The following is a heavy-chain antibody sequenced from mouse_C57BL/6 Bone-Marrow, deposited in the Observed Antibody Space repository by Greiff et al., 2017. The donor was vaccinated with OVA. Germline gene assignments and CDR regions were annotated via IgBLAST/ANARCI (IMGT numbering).Heavy chain of an antibody. Sequence: VQLQQSGAELARPGASVKLSCKASGYTFTSYGISWVKQRTGQGLEWIGEIYPRSGNTYYNEKFKGKATLTADKSSSTAYMELRSLTSEDAAVYFCAREEDDLFADWGQGTLVTVSA. CDR3: AREEDDLFAD. CDR2: IYPRSGNT. D-gene: IGHD5-1*01. V-gene: IGHV1-81*01. CDR1: GYTFTSYG. J-gene: IGHJ3*01.